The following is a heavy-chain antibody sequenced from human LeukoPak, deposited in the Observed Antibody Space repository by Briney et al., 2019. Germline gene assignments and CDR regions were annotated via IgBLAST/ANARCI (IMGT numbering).Heavy chain of an antibody. CDR3: AKDDAWLQFND. D-gene: IGHD5-24*01. CDR2: ISSSGSYI. CDR1: GFTFSSYS. V-gene: IGHV3-21*04. Sequence: GGSLRLSCAASGFTFSSYSMNWVRQAPGKGLEWVSSISSSGSYIYYADSVKGRFTISRDNSENTVYLHMSSLRAGDTAVYFCAKDDAWLQFNDWGQGTLVTVSS. J-gene: IGHJ4*02.